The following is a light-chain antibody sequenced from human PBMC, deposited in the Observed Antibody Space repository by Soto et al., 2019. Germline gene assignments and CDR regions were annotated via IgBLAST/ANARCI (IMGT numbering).Light chain of an antibody. CDR2: GAS. V-gene: IGKV3-20*01. CDR1: QSVSSSY. Sequence: EIVLTQSPGTLSLSPGERATLSCRASQSVSSSYLAWYQQKPGQAPRLLIYGASSRATGIPDRFSGGGSGTDFTLTIRRLEPEDFAVYYCQQYGSSLWTFGQGTKVEIK. J-gene: IGKJ1*01. CDR3: QQYGSSLWT.